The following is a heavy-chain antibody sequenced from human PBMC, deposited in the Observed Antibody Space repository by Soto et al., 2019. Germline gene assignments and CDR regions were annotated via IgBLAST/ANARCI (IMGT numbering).Heavy chain of an antibody. J-gene: IGHJ5*02. V-gene: IGHV1-46*03. CDR2: INPSGGST. CDR1: GYTFTSYY. Sequence: ASVKVSCKASGYTFTSYYMHWVRQAPGQGLEWMGIINPSGGSTSYAQKFQGRVTMTRDTSTSTVYMELSSLRSEDTAVYYCARVPAPIFGVVNGWFDPWGQGTLVTVSS. D-gene: IGHD3-3*01. CDR3: ARVPAPIFGVVNGWFDP.